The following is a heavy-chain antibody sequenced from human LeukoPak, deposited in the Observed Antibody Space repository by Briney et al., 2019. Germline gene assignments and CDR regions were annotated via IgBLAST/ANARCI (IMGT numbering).Heavy chain of an antibody. V-gene: IGHV4-34*01. J-gene: IGHJ4*02. CDR2: IKYSGSS. CDR3: ARTTYFYDTSGYYYGN. Sequence: SETLSLTCGVYGGSFSGYHWSWIRQPPGKGLEWIEEIKYSGSSNYNPSLKSRVNISVDTSKNQFSLKLSSVTAADPAVYYCARTTYFYDTSGYYYGNWGQGTLVTVSS. D-gene: IGHD3-22*01. CDR1: GGSFSGYH.